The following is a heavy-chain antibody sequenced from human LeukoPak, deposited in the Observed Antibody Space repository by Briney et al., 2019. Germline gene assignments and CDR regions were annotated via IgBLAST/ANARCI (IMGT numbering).Heavy chain of an antibody. D-gene: IGHD1-26*01. V-gene: IGHV1-18*01. Sequence: ASVKVSCKASGYTFTSYGISWVRQAPGQGLEWMGWISAYNGNTNYAQKLQGRVTMTTDTSTSTAYMELRSLRSDDTAMYYCARDVVVVGATRSVGYYMDVWGKGTTVTVSS. CDR1: GYTFTSYG. CDR3: ARDVVVVGATRSVGYYMDV. J-gene: IGHJ6*03. CDR2: ISAYNGNT.